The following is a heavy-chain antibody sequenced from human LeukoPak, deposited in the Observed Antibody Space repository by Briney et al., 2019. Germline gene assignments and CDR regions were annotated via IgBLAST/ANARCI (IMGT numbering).Heavy chain of an antibody. CDR2: IYHSGST. Sequence: SETLSFTCAVSGYSISSGYYWGWIRQPPGKGLEWIGSIYHSGSTYYNPSLKSRVTISVDTSKNQFSLKLSSVTAADTAVYYCARHKVSQWELRGYYFDYWGQGTLVTVSS. V-gene: IGHV4-38-2*01. CDR3: ARHKVSQWELRGYYFDY. J-gene: IGHJ4*02. CDR1: GYSISSGYY. D-gene: IGHD1-26*01.